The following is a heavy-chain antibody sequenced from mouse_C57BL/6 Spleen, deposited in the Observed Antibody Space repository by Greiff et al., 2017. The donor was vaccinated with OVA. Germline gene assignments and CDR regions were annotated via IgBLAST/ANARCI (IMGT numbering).Heavy chain of an antibody. J-gene: IGHJ4*01. CDR3: ARNWEGAMDY. CDR2: INYDGSST. D-gene: IGHD4-1*01. Sequence: EVQLVESEGGLVQPGSSMKLSCTASGFTFSDYYMAWVRQVPEKGLEWVANINYDGSSTYYLDSLKSRFIISRDNAKNILYLQMSSLKSEDTATYYCARNWEGAMDYWGQGTSVTVSS. CDR1: GFTFSDYY. V-gene: IGHV5-16*01.